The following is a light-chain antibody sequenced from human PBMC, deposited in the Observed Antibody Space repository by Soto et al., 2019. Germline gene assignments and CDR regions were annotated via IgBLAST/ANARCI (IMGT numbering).Light chain of an antibody. CDR3: GTWDSSLSVVV. CDR2: DDN. Sequence: QSALTQPPSVSAAPGQKVTISCSGSSSNIGGNSVSWYQQLPGTAPKLLIYDDNKRPSGIPDRFSGSKSGTSATLGITGFQTGDEADYYCGTWDSSLSVVVFGGGTKVTVL. CDR1: SSNIGGNS. J-gene: IGLJ2*01. V-gene: IGLV1-51*01.